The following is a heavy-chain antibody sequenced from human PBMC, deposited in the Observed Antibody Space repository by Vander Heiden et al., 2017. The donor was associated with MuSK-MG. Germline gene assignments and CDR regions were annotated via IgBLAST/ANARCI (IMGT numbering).Heavy chain of an antibody. CDR1: VFTFSSFW. J-gene: IGHJ6*03. Sequence: EVQLVESGGGLVQPGGSLSLSCSAPVFTFSSFWMHLLRQAPVKGLVWVSRINRDGSRTSYADSVKGRFPISRDNAKNTLYLQMNSLRAEDTAVYYCARDYYYYYKDVWGKGTTVTVSS. CDR2: INRDGSRT. V-gene: IGHV3-74*01. CDR3: ARDYYYYYKDV.